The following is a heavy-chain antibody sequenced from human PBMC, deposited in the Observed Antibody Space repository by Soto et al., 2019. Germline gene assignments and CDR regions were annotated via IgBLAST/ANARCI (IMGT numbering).Heavy chain of an antibody. J-gene: IGHJ4*02. D-gene: IGHD3-10*01. V-gene: IGHV4-39*01. Sequence: QLQLQESGPGLVKPSETLSLTCTVSGGSISGDYWGWIRQPPGKGLEWIATIYYSGRTFYNPSLESRVTIYVDTSRHQFSPKLTSVPAAETAVYYCARLPRTTTSGSGTDFWGQGTLVTVSS. CDR2: IYYSGRT. CDR3: ARLPRTTTSGSGTDF. CDR1: GGSISGDY.